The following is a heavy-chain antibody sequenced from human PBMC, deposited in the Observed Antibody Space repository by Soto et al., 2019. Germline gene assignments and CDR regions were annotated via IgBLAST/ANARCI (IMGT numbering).Heavy chain of an antibody. V-gene: IGHV2-5*02. Sequence: QITLKESGPALVKPTQTLTLTCTFSGFSLSTSGVGVGWIRQPPGKALEWLALIYWDDDKRYSPSLKSRLTTPKDTCKNQVGLTMTNMDPVDTATYYCTHKPSTVYHLDYWGQGALVTVSS. J-gene: IGHJ4*02. CDR1: GFSLSTSGVG. CDR2: IYWDDDK. D-gene: IGHD1-20*01. CDR3: THKPSTVYHLDY.